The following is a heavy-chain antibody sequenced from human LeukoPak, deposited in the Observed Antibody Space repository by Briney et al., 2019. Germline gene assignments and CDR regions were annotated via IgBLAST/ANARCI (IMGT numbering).Heavy chain of an antibody. V-gene: IGHV3-30*03. CDR2: ISYDGSNK. D-gene: IGHD1-26*01. Sequence: GGSLRLSCAASGFTFDDYGIHWVRQAPGKGLEWVAVISYDGSNKYYADSVKGRFTMSRDNSKNTVSLQMTSLRPEDTAVYYCARDSELRGQGTLVTVSS. J-gene: IGHJ4*02. CDR1: GFTFDDYG. CDR3: ARDSEL.